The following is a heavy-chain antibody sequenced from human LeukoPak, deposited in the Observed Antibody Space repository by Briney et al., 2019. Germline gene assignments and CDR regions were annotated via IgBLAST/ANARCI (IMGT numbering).Heavy chain of an antibody. Sequence: SETLSLTCTVSGYSISGVSYWGWIRQPPGKGLEWIGSIYHSGSTYYNPSLRSRVTISVDTSKNQFSLKLSSVTAADTAVYYCARAYYDSFNWFDPWGQGTLVTVSS. CDR1: GYSISGVSY. D-gene: IGHD3-22*01. J-gene: IGHJ5*02. CDR3: ARAYYDSFNWFDP. CDR2: IYHSGST. V-gene: IGHV4-38-2*02.